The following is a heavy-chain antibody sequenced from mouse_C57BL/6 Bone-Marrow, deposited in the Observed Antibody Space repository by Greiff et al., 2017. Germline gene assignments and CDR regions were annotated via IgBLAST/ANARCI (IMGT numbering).Heavy chain of an antibody. J-gene: IGHJ2*01. CDR1: GYTFTSYW. Sequence: EVQLQQSGTVLARPGASVKMSCKTSGYTFTSYWMHWVKQRPGQGLEWIGAIYPGNSDTSYNQKFKGKAKLTAVTSASTAYMELSSLTNEDSAVYYYTRRSNYYGSSTVLDYWGQGTTLTVSS. D-gene: IGHD1-1*01. CDR3: TRRSNYYGSSTVLDY. CDR2: IYPGNSDT. V-gene: IGHV1-5*01.